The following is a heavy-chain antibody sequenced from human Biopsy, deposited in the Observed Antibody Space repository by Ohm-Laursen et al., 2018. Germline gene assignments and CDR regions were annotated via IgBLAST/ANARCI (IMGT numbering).Heavy chain of an antibody. Sequence: GTLSLTCTVSGGSISSGSTHWAWIRQPPGKGLEWIGSDYHSGTTYYSLSLKSRVTISVDTAKNQLALKVTSVTAADTAAYYCARHDGNGPFALDSWGQGTLVTVSS. CDR1: GGSISSGSTH. CDR2: DYHSGTT. CDR3: ARHDGNGPFALDS. V-gene: IGHV4-39*01. J-gene: IGHJ4*02. D-gene: IGHD5-24*01.